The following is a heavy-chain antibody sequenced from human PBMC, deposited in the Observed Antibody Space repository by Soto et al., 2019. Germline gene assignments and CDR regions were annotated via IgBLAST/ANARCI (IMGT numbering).Heavy chain of an antibody. CDR2: TYHSGTT. CDR1: GDSINNSHW. CDR3: AREVNSSPARGTNGFDP. Sequence: QVQLQESGPGLVQPSGTLSLTCAVSGDSINNSHWWSWVRQTPGKGLEWIGGTYHSGTTNYTPSRKTQVTISIDKSKNQFSLKMNSVTAADTAVYYCAREVNSSPARGTNGFDPWGQGTLCTVAS. D-gene: IGHD6-13*01. J-gene: IGHJ5*02. V-gene: IGHV4-4*02.